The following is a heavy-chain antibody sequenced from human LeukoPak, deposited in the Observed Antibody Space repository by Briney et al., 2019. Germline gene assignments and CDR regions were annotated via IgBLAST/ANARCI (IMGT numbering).Heavy chain of an antibody. CDR3: ARDATPTQLWFRGSFDY. Sequence: GGSLRLSCAASGFTFSDFGMTWVRQAPGKGLEWVSYISSSSLSIYYADSVKGRFTISRDNARNSLYLQMNSLRAEETAMYYCARDATPTQLWFRGSFDYWGLGALVTVAS. CDR2: ISSSSLSI. D-gene: IGHD5-18*01. CDR1: GFTFSDFG. J-gene: IGHJ4*02. V-gene: IGHV3-48*01.